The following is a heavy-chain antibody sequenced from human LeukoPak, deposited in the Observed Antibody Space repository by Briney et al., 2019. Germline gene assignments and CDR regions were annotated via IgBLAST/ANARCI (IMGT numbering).Heavy chain of an antibody. CDR3: AKDNDSSYYYYGMDV. Sequence: PGGSLRLSCAASGFTFDDYAMHWVRQAQGKGREWVSGISWNSGSIGYADSVKGRFTISRDNAKNSLYLQMNSLRAEDTALYYCAKDNDSSYYYYGMDVWGQGTTVTVSS. CDR2: ISWNSGSI. V-gene: IGHV3-9*01. J-gene: IGHJ6*02. CDR1: GFTFDDYA. D-gene: IGHD3-3*01.